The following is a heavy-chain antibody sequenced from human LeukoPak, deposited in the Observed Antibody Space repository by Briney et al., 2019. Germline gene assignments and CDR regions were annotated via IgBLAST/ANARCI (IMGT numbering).Heavy chain of an antibody. J-gene: IGHJ1*01. CDR2: IYSGGST. CDR3: ARYYYDSSGYYYYYFQH. V-gene: IGHV3-66*01. CDR1: GFTVSSNY. Sequence: GGSLRLSCAASGFTVSSNYMSWVRQAPGKGLECVSVIYSGGSTYYADSVKGRFTISRDNSKNTLYLQMNSLRAEDTAVYYCARYYYDSSGYYYYYFQHWGQGTLVTVSS. D-gene: IGHD3-22*01.